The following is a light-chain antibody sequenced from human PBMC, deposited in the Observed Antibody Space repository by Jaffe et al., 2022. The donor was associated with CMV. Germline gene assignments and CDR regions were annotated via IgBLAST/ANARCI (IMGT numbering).Light chain of an antibody. CDR2: DVS. CDR1: ITDVGGFNY. J-gene: IGLJ1*01. V-gene: IGLV2-14*03. Sequence: QSALTQPASVSGPPGQSITISCTGSITDVGGFNYVSWHQHHPGKAPKLLIYDVSSRPSGVSNRFSGSKSGNTASLTISGLQAEDEADYYCSSYTSTSTLYVFGTGTKVTVI. CDR3: SSYTSTSTLYV.